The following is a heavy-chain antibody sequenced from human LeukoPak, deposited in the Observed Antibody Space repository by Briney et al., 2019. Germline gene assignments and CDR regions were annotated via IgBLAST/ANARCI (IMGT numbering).Heavy chain of an antibody. Sequence: GASVKFSFKASGYTFPGYYMHWVRQAPGQGLAWMRWINPNSGGTNYAQKFQGRVTMTRDTSISTAYMELSRLRSDDTAVYYCARVKGRLLYYDSSGYYSPDAFDIWGQGTMVTVSS. V-gene: IGHV1-2*02. CDR3: ARVKGRLLYYDSSGYYSPDAFDI. CDR2: INPNSGGT. D-gene: IGHD3-22*01. J-gene: IGHJ3*02. CDR1: GYTFPGYY.